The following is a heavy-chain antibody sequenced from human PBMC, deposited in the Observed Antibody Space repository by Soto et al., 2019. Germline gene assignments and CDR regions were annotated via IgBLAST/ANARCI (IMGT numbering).Heavy chain of an antibody. V-gene: IGHV3-48*02. Sequence: EVQLVESGGGLVQPGGSLRLSCAASGFTFSSYSMNWVRQAPGKGLEWVSYISSSSSTIYYADSVKGRFTISRDNAKNSLYLPMNSLRDEDTAVYYCAREILRAAPDPFDYWGQGTLVTVSS. CDR3: AREILRAAPDPFDY. J-gene: IGHJ4*02. D-gene: IGHD6-6*01. CDR1: GFTFSSYS. CDR2: ISSSSSTI.